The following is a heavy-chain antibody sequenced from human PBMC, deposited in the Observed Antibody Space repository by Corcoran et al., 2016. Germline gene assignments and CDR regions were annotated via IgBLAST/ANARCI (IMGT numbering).Heavy chain of an antibody. CDR2: ISAYNGNT. V-gene: IGHV1-18*01. Sequence: QVQLVQSGAVVKKPGASVKVSCNASGYTFTSYGFSWVRQAPGQGLEGMGWISAYNGNTNYAQKLQGRVTMTTDTSTSTAYMELSSLRSDDTAVYYCAREEYRTPFDYGGQGTLVTVSS. D-gene: IGHD1-1*01. CDR3: AREEYRTPFDY. CDR1: GYTFTSYG. J-gene: IGHJ4*02.